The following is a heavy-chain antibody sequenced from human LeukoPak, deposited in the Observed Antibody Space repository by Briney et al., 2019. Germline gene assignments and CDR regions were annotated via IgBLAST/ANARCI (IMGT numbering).Heavy chain of an antibody. Sequence: PSETLSLTCAVYGGSFSGYYWSWIRQPPGKGLEWIGEINHSGSTNYNPSLKSRVTISVDTSKNQFSLKLSSVTAADTAVYYCARGGKISITIFGVVIRSYAFDIWGQGTMVTVSS. CDR1: GGSFSGYY. J-gene: IGHJ3*02. CDR3: ARGGKISITIFGVVIRSYAFDI. D-gene: IGHD3-3*01. CDR2: INHSGST. V-gene: IGHV4-34*01.